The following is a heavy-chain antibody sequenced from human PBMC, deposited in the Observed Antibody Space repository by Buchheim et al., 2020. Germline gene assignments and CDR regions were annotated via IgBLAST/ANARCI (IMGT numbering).Heavy chain of an antibody. V-gene: IGHV3-30*18. J-gene: IGHJ4*02. D-gene: IGHD6-19*01. CDR1: GFTFSSYG. Sequence: QVQLVESGGGVVQPGRSLRLSCAASGFTFSSYGMHWVRQAPGKGLEWVAVISYDGSNKYYADSVKGRFTISRDNSKNTLYLQMNSLRAEDTAVYYCAKGEAVAGTLTDYWGQGTL. CDR2: ISYDGSNK. CDR3: AKGEAVAGTLTDY.